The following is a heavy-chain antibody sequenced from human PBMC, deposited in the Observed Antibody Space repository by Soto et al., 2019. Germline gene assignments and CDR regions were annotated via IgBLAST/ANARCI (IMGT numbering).Heavy chain of an antibody. CDR2: IIPIFGTA. V-gene: IGHV1-69*12. D-gene: IGHD2-15*01. CDR3: ARPPATQGSGPGSRLLERYFDY. CDR1: GGTFSSYA. Sequence: QVQLVQSGAEVKKPGSSVKVSCKASGGTFSSYAISWVRQAPGQGLEWMGGIIPIFGTANYAQKFQGRVTITAGESTSTAYMELSSLRSEDTAVYYCARPPATQGSGPGSRLLERYFDYWGQGTLVTVSS. J-gene: IGHJ4*02.